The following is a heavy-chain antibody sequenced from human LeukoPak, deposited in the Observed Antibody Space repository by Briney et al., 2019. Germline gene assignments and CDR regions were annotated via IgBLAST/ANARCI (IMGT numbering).Heavy chain of an antibody. D-gene: IGHD3-22*01. CDR1: GFTFSSYL. J-gene: IGHJ1*01. Sequence: GGSLRLSCAASGFTFSSYLMFWVRQAPGKGLVWVSRIKSDGSSTNYADSVKGRFTISRDNAKNTVSLQMNSLRAEDTGVYYCARAPSEIGGYYPEYFRHWGQGTLVTVSS. V-gene: IGHV3-74*01. CDR2: IKSDGSST. CDR3: ARAPSEIGGYYPEYFRH.